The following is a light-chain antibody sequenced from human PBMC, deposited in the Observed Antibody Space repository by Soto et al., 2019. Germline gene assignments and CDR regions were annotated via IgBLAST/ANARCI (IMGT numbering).Light chain of an antibody. Sequence: EIVMTQSPATLSVSPGEKATLSSRPSQRVSSTLAWYQQKPGQAPRLLIYGASTRATGIPARFSGSGSGTEFTLTISSLQSEDFAVYYCQQYNNWPLYTFGQGTKLEIK. J-gene: IGKJ2*01. V-gene: IGKV3-15*01. CDR2: GAS. CDR1: QRVSST. CDR3: QQYNNWPLYT.